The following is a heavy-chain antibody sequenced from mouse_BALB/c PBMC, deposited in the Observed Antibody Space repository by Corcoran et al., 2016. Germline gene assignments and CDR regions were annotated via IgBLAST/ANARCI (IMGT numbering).Heavy chain of an antibody. Sequence: EVQLQQSGAELVKPGASVKLSCTASGFNIKDTYMHWVKQRPEQGLEWIGRIDPANGNTKYAPKFQGKATITADTSSNTAYLHLRSLTSEDAAVYYCARWDWYFDGWGAGTTVTVSS. CDR3: ARWDWYFDG. V-gene: IGHV14-3*02. J-gene: IGHJ1*01. CDR1: GFNIKDTY. CDR2: IDPANGNT.